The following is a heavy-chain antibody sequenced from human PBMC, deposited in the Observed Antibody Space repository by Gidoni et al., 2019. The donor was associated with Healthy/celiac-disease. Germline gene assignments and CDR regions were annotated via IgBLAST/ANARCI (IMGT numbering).Heavy chain of an antibody. CDR3: ARATFFGGYYYGMDV. D-gene: IGHD3-3*01. Sequence: QVQLVQSGAEVKKPGSSVKVSCKASGGTFSSYAIRWGRQAPGPGLEWMGGIISIFGTANYAQKFQGRVTITADESTSTAYMELSSLRAEDTAVYYCARATFFGGYYYGMDVWGQGTTVTVSS. J-gene: IGHJ6*02. V-gene: IGHV1-69*01. CDR2: IISIFGTA. CDR1: GGTFSSYA.